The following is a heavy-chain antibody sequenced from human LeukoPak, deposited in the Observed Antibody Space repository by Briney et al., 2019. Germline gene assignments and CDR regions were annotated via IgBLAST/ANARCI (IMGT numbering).Heavy chain of an antibody. CDR2: ISGSGGST. CDR1: GFTFSSYG. Sequence: PGGTLRLSCAASGFTFSSYGMSWVRQAPGKGLEWVSAISGSGGSTYYADSVKGRFTISRDNSKNTLYLQMNSLRAEDTAVYYCAKASYYYDSSGYYYFDYWGQGTLVTVSS. J-gene: IGHJ4*02. D-gene: IGHD3-22*01. CDR3: AKASYYYDSSGYYYFDY. V-gene: IGHV3-23*01.